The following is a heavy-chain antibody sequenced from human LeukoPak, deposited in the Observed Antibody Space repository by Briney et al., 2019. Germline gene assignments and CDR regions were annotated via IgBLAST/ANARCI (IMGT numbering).Heavy chain of an antibody. Sequence: GGSLRLSCAASGFTFSSYAMHWVRQAPGKGLEWVAVISYDGSNKYYADSVKGRFTISRDNSKNTLYLQMNSLRAEDTAVYYCARVDSSGWYVPSKGWFDPWGQGTLVTVSS. J-gene: IGHJ5*02. CDR3: ARVDSSGWYVPSKGWFDP. CDR2: ISYDGSNK. CDR1: GFTFSSYA. D-gene: IGHD6-19*01. V-gene: IGHV3-30*04.